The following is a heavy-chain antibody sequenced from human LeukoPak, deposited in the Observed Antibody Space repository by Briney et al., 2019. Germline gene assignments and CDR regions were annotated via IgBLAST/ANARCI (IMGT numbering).Heavy chain of an antibody. CDR1: GGSISIYY. J-gene: IGHJ6*02. CDR3: ARDRVVPTSYYYYGMDV. V-gene: IGHV4-59*01. CDR2: IYYSGST. Sequence: SQTLSLTCTVSGGSISIYYSSWIRQPPGKGLEWIGYIYYSGSTNYNPSLKSRVTISVDTSKNQFSLKLSSVTAADTAVYYCARDRVVPTSYYYYGMDVCGQGTTVTVSS. D-gene: IGHD2-2*01.